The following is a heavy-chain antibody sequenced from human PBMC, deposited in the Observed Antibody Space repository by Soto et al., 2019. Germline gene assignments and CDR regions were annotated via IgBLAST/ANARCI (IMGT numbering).Heavy chain of an antibody. CDR1: GYSFPSYG. J-gene: IGHJ6*02. D-gene: IGHD2-8*02. V-gene: IGHV1-18*01. Sequence: ASVKVSCKASGYSFPSYGIRSVRPAAGQAPEWMGWISLYNGRTNYQQKVKETVVLITDSSTNTVYLEPRSLRSDDTAMYYCGRCRTDSYAMDVWGQGTTVTVSS. CDR2: ISLYNGRT. CDR3: GRCRTDSYAMDV.